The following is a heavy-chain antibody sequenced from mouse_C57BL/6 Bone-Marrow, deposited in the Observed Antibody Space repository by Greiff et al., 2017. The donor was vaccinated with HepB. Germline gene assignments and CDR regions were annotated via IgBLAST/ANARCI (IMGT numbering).Heavy chain of an antibody. J-gene: IGHJ4*01. D-gene: IGHD4-1*01. CDR2: IDPSDSYT. CDR3: ARLITGTWRDYAMDY. Sequence: VQLQQPGAELVMPGASVKLSCKASGYTFTSYWMHWVKQRPGQGLEWIGEIDPSDSYTNYNQKFKGKSTLTVDKSSSTAYMQLSSLTSEDSAVYYCARLITGTWRDYAMDYWGQGTSVTVSS. V-gene: IGHV1-69*01. CDR1: GYTFTSYW.